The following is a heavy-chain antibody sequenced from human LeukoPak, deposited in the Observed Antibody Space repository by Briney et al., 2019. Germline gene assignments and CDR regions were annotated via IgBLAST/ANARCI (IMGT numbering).Heavy chain of an antibody. J-gene: IGHJ4*02. CDR2: ISSSTIYI. V-gene: IGHV3-21*01. Sequence: GGSLRLSCAASGFTFTSYTMNWVRQAPGKGLEWVSSISSSTIYIYYADSVKGRFTISRDNAKNSVYLQMNSLRAEDTAVYYCARDTSSGRYGCFDYWGQGTLVTVSS. D-gene: IGHD6-19*01. CDR1: GFTFTSYT. CDR3: ARDTSSGRYGCFDY.